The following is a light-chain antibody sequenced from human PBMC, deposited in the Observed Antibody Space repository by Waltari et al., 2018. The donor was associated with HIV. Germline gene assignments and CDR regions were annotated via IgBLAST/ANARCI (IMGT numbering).Light chain of an antibody. J-gene: IGKJ4*02. CDR2: DAF. CDR3: QQRSNWPRT. CDR1: QSVRSL. Sequence: EIVLTQSPATLSLSPGERATLSCRASQSVRSLLGWYQQKPCQAPRLLLYDAFNRATGTPARFSGRGSGKGFTLTNSSLEPEDFAVYYWQQRSNWPRTFGGGTKVEIK. V-gene: IGKV3-11*01.